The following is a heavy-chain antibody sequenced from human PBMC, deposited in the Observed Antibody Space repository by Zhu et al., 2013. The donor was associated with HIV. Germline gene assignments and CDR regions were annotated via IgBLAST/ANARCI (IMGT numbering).Heavy chain of an antibody. J-gene: IGHJ4*02. Sequence: EVQLVESGGGLIRPGGSLSFSCAASGFSVSGTHMNWVRQAPGKGLEWVSIINTSNSTYYADSVKGRFTVSRDSSKNTLHLHMNSLRADDTAVYYCAREGRDGYNAAFDYWGQGTLVTGLL. CDR1: GFSVSGTH. D-gene: IGHD5-12*01. CDR3: AREGRDGYNAAFDY. CDR2: INTSNST. V-gene: IGHV3-53*01.